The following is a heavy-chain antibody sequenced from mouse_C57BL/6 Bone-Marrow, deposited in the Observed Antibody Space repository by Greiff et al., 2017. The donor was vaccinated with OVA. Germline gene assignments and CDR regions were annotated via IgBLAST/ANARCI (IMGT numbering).Heavy chain of an antibody. Sequence: EVQLQQSGAELVRPGASVQLSCTASGFNIQDDYMHWVKQRPEQGLEWVGWIDPENGDTEYASKFQGKATITADTSSNTAYLQLSSLTSEDTAVYYCTTTNSDWGQGTLVTVSA. CDR2: IDPENGDT. V-gene: IGHV14-4*01. J-gene: IGHJ3*01. CDR3: TTTNSD. D-gene: IGHD4-1*02. CDR1: GFNIQDDY.